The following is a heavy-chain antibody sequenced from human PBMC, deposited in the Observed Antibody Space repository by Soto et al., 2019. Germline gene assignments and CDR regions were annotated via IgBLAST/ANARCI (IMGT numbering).Heavy chain of an antibody. CDR1: GFTFSSYW. D-gene: IGHD3-10*01. Sequence: EVQLVESGGGLVQPGGSLRLSCAASGFTFSSYWMHWVHQAPGKGLVWVSRINTDGRITNYADSVKGRFTISRDNAKNTLHLQMNSLRAEDTAVYYCTTSLRVLDAFDIWGQGTMVTVSS. V-gene: IGHV3-74*01. J-gene: IGHJ3*02. CDR2: INTDGRIT. CDR3: TTSLRVLDAFDI.